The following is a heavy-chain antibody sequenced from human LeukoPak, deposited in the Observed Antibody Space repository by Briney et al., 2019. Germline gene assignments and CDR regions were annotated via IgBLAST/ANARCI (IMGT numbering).Heavy chain of an antibody. CDR2: INAGNGNT. Sequence: ASVKVSCKASGYTFTSYAMHWVRQAPGQRLEWMGWINAGNGNTKYSQKFQGRVTITRDTSASTAYMELSSLRSEDTAVYYCARGPGSSGWYLDWLDPWGQGTLVTVSS. J-gene: IGHJ5*02. D-gene: IGHD6-19*01. CDR3: ARGPGSSGWYLDWLDP. CDR1: GYTFTSYA. V-gene: IGHV1-3*01.